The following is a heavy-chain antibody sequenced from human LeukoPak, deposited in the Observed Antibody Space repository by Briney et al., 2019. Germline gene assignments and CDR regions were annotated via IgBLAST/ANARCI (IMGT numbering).Heavy chain of an antibody. D-gene: IGHD6-19*01. Sequence: GGSLRLSCAGSGFTFSSYAMAWVRQTPEKGLEWVAIISSSDGGTYYIDSVKGRFTISRDNSKNTLYLQMNSLRVEDTAVYYCAKLPVAGLYFDYWGQGTLVTVSS. V-gene: IGHV3-23*01. CDR2: ISSSDGGT. J-gene: IGHJ4*02. CDR3: AKLPVAGLYFDY. CDR1: GFTFSSYA.